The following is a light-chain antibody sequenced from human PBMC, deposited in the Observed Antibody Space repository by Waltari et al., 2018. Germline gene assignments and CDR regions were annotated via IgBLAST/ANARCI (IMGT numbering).Light chain of an antibody. CDR1: SSNIGNNY. J-gene: IGLJ7*01. Sequence: QSVLTQPPSVSAAPGQRVTISCSGGSSNIGNNYVSWYRQFPGTAPKLLIYEDSERPPGIPGRFSGSKSCTSATLDITGLQAVDEADYYCGTWDSSLSGAVFGGGTHLTVL. V-gene: IGLV1-51*02. CDR3: GTWDSSLSGAV. CDR2: EDS.